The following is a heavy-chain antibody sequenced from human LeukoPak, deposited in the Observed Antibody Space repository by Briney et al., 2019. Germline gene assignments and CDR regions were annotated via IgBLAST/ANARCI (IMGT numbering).Heavy chain of an antibody. V-gene: IGHV3-13*01. CDR1: GFTFSNHA. CDR2: IGTAGDT. D-gene: IGHD1-26*01. Sequence: PGGSLRLSCAASGFTFSNHAMHWVRQATGKGLEWVSAIGTAGDTFYPGSVKGRFTISRENAKNSLSLQINSLKAEDTAVYYCVRQQTSHGNFDYWGQGTLDTVSS. J-gene: IGHJ4*02. CDR3: VRQQTSHGNFDY.